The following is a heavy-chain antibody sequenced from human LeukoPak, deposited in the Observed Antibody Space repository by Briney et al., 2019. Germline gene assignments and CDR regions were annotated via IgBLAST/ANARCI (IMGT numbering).Heavy chain of an antibody. V-gene: IGHV3-30-3*01. CDR1: GFTFSSYA. J-gene: IGHJ4*02. Sequence: GGSLRLSCAASGFTFSSYAMHWVRQAPGKGLEWVAVISYDGSNKYYADSVKGRFTISRDNSKNTLYLQVNSLRAEDTAVYYCARDANTGRVAAAGTPVYWGQGTLVTVSS. D-gene: IGHD6-13*01. CDR2: ISYDGSNK. CDR3: ARDANTGRVAAAGTPVY.